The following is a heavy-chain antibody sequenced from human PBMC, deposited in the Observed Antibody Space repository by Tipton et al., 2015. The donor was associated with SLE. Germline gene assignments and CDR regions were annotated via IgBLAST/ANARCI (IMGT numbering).Heavy chain of an antibody. CDR2: IYSDGSST. J-gene: IGHJ6*02. CDR3: AKAPREVGPSGYYYYGMDV. Sequence: SLRLSCAASGFTFSSYWMHWVRQGPGKGLVWVSRIYSDGSSTNYADSVKGRFTISRDNAKNSLYLQMNSLRAEDTAVYYCAKAPREVGPSGYYYYGMDVWGQGTTVTVSS. CDR1: GFTFSSYW. D-gene: IGHD2-15*01. V-gene: IGHV3-74*01.